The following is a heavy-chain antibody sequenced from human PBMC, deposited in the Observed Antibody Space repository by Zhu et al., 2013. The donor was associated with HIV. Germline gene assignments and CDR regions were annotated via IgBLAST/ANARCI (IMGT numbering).Heavy chain of an antibody. CDR1: GGTFSSYA. Sequence: QVQLVQSGAEVKKPGSSVKVSCKASGGTFSSYAISWVRQAPGQGLEWMGGIIPIFGTANYAQKFQGRVTITADESTSTAYMELSSLRSEDTAVYYCARGGVVPAAYSRRRDWFDPWGQGTLVTVSS. V-gene: IGHV1-69*01. D-gene: IGHD2-2*01. CDR2: IIPIFGTA. CDR3: ARGGVVPAAYSRRRDWFDP. J-gene: IGHJ5*02.